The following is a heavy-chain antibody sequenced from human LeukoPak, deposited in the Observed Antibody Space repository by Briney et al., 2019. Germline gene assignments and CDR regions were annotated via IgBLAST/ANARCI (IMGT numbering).Heavy chain of an antibody. CDR3: ARVVVYYGSGSYYYYYYYMDV. D-gene: IGHD3-10*01. CDR2: IYYSGST. CDR1: GGSISSYY. V-gene: IGHV4-59*08. J-gene: IGHJ6*03. Sequence: SETLSLTCSISGGSISSYYWSWIRQPPGKGLEWIGYIYYSGSTKYNPSLKSRVTISVDTSKNQFPLKLSSVTAADTAVYYCARVVVYYGSGSYYYYYYYMDVWGKGTTVTISS.